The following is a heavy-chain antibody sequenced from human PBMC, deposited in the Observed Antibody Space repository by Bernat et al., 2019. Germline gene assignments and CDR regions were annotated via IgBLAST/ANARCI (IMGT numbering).Heavy chain of an antibody. D-gene: IGHD2-15*01. J-gene: IGHJ4*02. CDR3: ARDVYWSGPIDY. Sequence: EVQLVESGGGLVQPGGSLTLSCAASGFTFSSFWMSWVRQAPGKGLEWVASIKEDGSEKYYVDSVKGRFTISRDNAKNSLYLQMNSLRAEDTAVYYCARDVYWSGPIDYWGQGTLVTVSS. V-gene: IGHV3-7*03. CDR2: IKEDGSEK. CDR1: GFTFSSFW.